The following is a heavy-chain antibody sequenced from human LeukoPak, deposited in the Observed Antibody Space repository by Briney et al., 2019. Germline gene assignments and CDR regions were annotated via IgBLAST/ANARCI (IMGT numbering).Heavy chain of an antibody. D-gene: IGHD6-19*01. V-gene: IGHV1-2*02. Sequence: GASVKVSCKASGYTFTGYYMHWVRQAPGQGLEWMGWINPNSGGTNYAQKFQGRVTMTRDTSISTAYMELSRLRSDDTAVYYCARSGWWQWLVEYYYYGMDVWGQGTTVTVSS. J-gene: IGHJ6*02. CDR3: ARSGWWQWLVEYYYYGMDV. CDR2: INPNSGGT. CDR1: GYTFTGYY.